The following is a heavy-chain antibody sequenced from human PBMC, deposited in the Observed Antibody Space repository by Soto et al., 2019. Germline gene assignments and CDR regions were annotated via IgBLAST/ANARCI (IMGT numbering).Heavy chain of an antibody. CDR3: AKPYIVVVPAATSMDV. CDR2: ISGSGGST. D-gene: IGHD2-2*01. Sequence: LRLSCAASGFTFSSYAMSWVRQAPGKGLEWVSAISGSGGSTYYADSVKGRFTISRDNSKNTLYLQMNSLRAEDTAVYYCAKPYIVVVPAATSMDVWGQGTTVTVSS. CDR1: GFTFSSYA. V-gene: IGHV3-23*01. J-gene: IGHJ6*02.